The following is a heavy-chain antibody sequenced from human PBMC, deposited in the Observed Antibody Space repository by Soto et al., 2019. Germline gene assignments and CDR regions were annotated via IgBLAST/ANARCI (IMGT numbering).Heavy chain of an antibody. J-gene: IGHJ3*02. D-gene: IGHD1-26*01. CDR2: MSSISSTI. V-gene: IGHV3-48*01. Sequence: GGSLRLSCAPSAFTFSSYSMNWVRQAPGKGLEWVSYMSSISSTIYYADSVKGRFTISRDNDKNSLYLQMNSLRAEDTAVYYCARDPVGDNFVEEEDAFDIWGQGTLVTVSS. CDR1: AFTFSSYS. CDR3: ARDPVGDNFVEEEDAFDI.